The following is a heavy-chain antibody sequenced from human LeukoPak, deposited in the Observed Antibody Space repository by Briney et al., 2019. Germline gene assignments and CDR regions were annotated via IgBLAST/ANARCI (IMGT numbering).Heavy chain of an antibody. J-gene: IGHJ6*02. V-gene: IGHV4-31*03. CDR2: IYYSGST. CDR3: ARAGIAAAGTGYYYYGMDV. D-gene: IGHD6-13*01. CDR1: GGSLSRVGYY. Sequence: PSQTLSLTCTVSGGSLSRVGYYWSWIRQHPGKGLEWIGYIYYSGSTYYNPSLKSRVTISVDTSKNQFSLKLSSVTAADTAVYYCARAGIAAAGTGYYYYGMDVWGQGTTVTVSS.